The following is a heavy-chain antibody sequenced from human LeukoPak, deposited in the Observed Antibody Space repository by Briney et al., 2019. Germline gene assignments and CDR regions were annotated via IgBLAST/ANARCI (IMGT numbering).Heavy chain of an antibody. CDR3: AKDANDFWSGYYPYFDY. J-gene: IGHJ4*02. V-gene: IGHV3-53*01. D-gene: IGHD3-3*01. CDR1: GFTVSSNY. CDR2: IYSGGST. Sequence: GGSLRLSCAASGFTVSSNYMSWVRQAPGKGLEWVSVIYSGGSTYYADSVKGRFTISRDNSKNTLYLQMNSLRAEDTAVYYCAKDANDFWSGYYPYFDYWGQGTLVTVSS.